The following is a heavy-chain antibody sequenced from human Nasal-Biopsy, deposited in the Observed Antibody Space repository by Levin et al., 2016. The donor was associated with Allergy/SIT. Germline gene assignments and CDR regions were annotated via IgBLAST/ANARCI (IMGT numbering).Heavy chain of an antibody. CDR3: ASRWDEQQVALFDY. J-gene: IGHJ4*02. CDR2: ISPKSGGT. CDR1: GHTVTGYY. D-gene: IGHD6-13*01. Sequence: ASVKVSCKASGHTVTGYYIHWVRQAPGQGLEWMGWISPKSGGTNYAQKFQDRVTMTRDTSISTAYMEVRRLTSDDTAVYYCASRWDEQQVALFDYWGQGALVTVSS. V-gene: IGHV1-2*02.